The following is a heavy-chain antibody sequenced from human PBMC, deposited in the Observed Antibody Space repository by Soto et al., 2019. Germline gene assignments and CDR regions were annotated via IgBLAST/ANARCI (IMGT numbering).Heavy chain of an antibody. CDR2: IKEDGREK. Sequence: EMQLVESGGGLVQPGGSLRLSCVASGFRLSNHFMNWVRQAPGKGLEWVVTIKEDGREKYYVESVEGRFTISRDNAKNSLYLEVSNVRDGDTAVYYCARPRFRGMDVWGQGTTVTVSS. V-gene: IGHV3-7*03. CDR3: ARPRFRGMDV. CDR1: GFRLSNHF. D-gene: IGHD3-10*01. J-gene: IGHJ6*02.